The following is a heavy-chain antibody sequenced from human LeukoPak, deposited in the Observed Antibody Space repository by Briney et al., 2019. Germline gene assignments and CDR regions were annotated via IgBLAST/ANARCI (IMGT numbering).Heavy chain of an antibody. CDR3: AKDLVGMDV. V-gene: IGHV3-9*01. CDR2: ISWNSGSI. CDR1: GFTFDDYA. D-gene: IGHD2-15*01. Sequence: PGGSLRLSCAVSGFTFDDYAMHWVRQAPGKGLEWVSGISWNSGSIGYADSVKGRFTISRDNAKNSLYLQMNSLRAEDTALYYCAKDLVGMDVWGQGTTVTVSS. J-gene: IGHJ6*02.